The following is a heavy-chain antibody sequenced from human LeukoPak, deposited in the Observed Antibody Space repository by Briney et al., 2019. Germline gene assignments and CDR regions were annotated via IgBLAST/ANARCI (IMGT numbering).Heavy chain of an antibody. Sequence: GGSLRLSCAASGFTFSSYGMHWVRQAPGKGLEWVAVISYDGSNKYYADSVKGRFTISRDNSKNTLYLQMNSLRAEDTAVYYCARQVTPQAGTTWGQGTLVTVSS. CDR1: GFTFSSYG. CDR3: ARQVTPQAGTT. J-gene: IGHJ4*02. CDR2: ISYDGSNK. D-gene: IGHD1-14*01. V-gene: IGHV3-30*03.